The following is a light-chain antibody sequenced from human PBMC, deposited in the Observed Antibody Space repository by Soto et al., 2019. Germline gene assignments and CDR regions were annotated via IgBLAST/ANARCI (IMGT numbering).Light chain of an antibody. CDR3: SSHTSSSTHVV. CDR1: SSDVGGYNY. J-gene: IGLJ2*01. V-gene: IGLV2-14*01. CDR2: EVT. Sequence: QSALTQPASVSGSPGQSITISCTGTSSDVGGYNYVSWYQQHPGKAPKLMIYEVTNRPSGVSNRFSGSKSGNTASLTISGLQAEDEADYYCSSHTSSSTHVVFGGGTKATVL.